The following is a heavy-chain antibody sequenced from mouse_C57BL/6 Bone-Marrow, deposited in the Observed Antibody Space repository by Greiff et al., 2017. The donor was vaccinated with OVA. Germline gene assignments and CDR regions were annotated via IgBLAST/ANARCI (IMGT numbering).Heavy chain of an antibody. Sequence: EVQLVESGPVLVKPGASVKMSCKASGYTFTDYYMNWVKQSHGKSLEWIGVINPYNGGTSYNQKFKGKATLTVDKSSSTAYMELNSLTSEDSAVYYCARSKGGRDYWGQGTTLTVSS. CDR3: ARSKGGRDY. CDR2: INPYNGGT. CDR1: GYTFTDYY. D-gene: IGHD3-3*01. V-gene: IGHV1-19*01. J-gene: IGHJ2*01.